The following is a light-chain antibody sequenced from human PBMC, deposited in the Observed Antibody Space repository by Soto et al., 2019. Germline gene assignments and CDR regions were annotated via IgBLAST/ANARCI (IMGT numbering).Light chain of an antibody. CDR2: GAS. V-gene: IGKV3-15*01. CDR3: QQYNNWPIT. CDR1: QSVSSSY. Sequence: DIVMTQSPATLSVSPGERATLSCRASQSVSSSYLVWHQQKPGQAPRLLIYGASTRATGIPARFSGSASGTEFTLTISSLQSEDFAVYYCQQYNNWPITFGQGTRREIK. J-gene: IGKJ5*01.